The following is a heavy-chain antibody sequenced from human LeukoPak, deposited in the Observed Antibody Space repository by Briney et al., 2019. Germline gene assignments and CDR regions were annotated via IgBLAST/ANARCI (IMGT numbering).Heavy chain of an antibody. Sequence: PSETLSLTCAVYGGSFSGYYWSWIRQPPGKGLEWIGEINHSGSTNYNPSLKSRVTISVDTSKNQFSLKLSSVTAADTAVYYCARGSVFWSGYYPFDYWGQGTLVTVSS. V-gene: IGHV4-34*01. D-gene: IGHD3-3*01. CDR1: GGSFSGYY. CDR3: ARGSVFWSGYYPFDY. J-gene: IGHJ4*02. CDR2: INHSGST.